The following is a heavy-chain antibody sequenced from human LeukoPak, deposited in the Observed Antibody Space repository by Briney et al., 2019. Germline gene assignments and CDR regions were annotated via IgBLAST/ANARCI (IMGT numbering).Heavy chain of an antibody. D-gene: IGHD3-22*01. Sequence: GFLRLSCAASGFTFSDYYMSWIRQAPGKGLEWVSYISSSGSTIYYADSVKGRFTISRDNAKNSLYLQMNSLRAEDTAVYYCARGSRNYYDSSGYTDFDYWGQGTLVTVSS. J-gene: IGHJ4*02. CDR3: ARGSRNYYDSSGYTDFDY. CDR2: ISSSGSTI. CDR1: GFTFSDYY. V-gene: IGHV3-11*01.